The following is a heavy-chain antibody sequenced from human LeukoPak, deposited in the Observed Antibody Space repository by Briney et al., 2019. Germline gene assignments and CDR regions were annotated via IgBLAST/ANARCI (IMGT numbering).Heavy chain of an antibody. CDR3: ARCGGVIVGAKNWFDP. Sequence: ASVKVSCKASGYTFTSYGISWVRQAPGQGLEWMGWISAYNGNTNYAQKLQGRVTMTTDTSTSTAYMELRSLRSDDTAVCYCARCGGVIVGAKNWFDPWGQGTLVTVSS. D-gene: IGHD1-26*01. J-gene: IGHJ5*02. CDR1: GYTFTSYG. CDR2: ISAYNGNT. V-gene: IGHV1-18*01.